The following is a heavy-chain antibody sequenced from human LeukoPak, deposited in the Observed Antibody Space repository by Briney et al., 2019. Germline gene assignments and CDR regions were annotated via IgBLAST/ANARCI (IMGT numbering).Heavy chain of an antibody. J-gene: IGHJ4*02. CDR3: ARAPGATGFDY. Sequence: SVKVSCKASGGTFSSYAISWVRQAPGQGLEWMGRIIPIFGTANYAQKLQGRVTITADKSTSTAYMELSSLRSEDTAVYYCARAPGATGFDYWGQGTLVTVSS. V-gene: IGHV1-69*06. CDR2: IIPIFGTA. CDR1: GGTFSSYA. D-gene: IGHD1-26*01.